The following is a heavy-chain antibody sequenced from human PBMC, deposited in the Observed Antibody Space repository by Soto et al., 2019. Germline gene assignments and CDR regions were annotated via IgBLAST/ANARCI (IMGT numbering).Heavy chain of an antibody. CDR2: VYHTGST. J-gene: IGHJ4*02. Sequence: QVYLRQSGPGLVKPSGTLSLTCTVSGDSISSTHWWTWVRQTPEKGLEWIGEVYHTGSTSYNPSLGRPVNIAVYKSNKQSALKMTSVTAADTAGYHCGTLSPRVGVTVPHIPRWGQGTLVSVIS. V-gene: IGHV4-4*02. D-gene: IGHD3-10*01. CDR1: GDSISSTHW. CDR3: GTLSPRVGVTVPHIPR.